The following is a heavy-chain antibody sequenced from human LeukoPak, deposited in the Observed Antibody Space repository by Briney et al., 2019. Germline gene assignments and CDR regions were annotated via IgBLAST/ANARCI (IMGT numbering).Heavy chain of an antibody. CDR1: GFSFKDYW. Sequence: GGSLRLSYAASGFSFKDYWMSWVRQAPGKGLEWVADITPDGSGKTYVDSVKGRFTISRDNAKQSLYLQTDTVTAEDTAVYYCARRWELWYFDYWGQGTLVTVSS. CDR2: ITPDGSGK. J-gene: IGHJ4*02. D-gene: IGHD1-26*01. V-gene: IGHV3-7*01. CDR3: ARRWELWYFDY.